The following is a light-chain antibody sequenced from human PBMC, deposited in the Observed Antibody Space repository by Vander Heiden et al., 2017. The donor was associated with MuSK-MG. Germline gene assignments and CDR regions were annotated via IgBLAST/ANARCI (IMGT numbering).Light chain of an antibody. CDR1: QDISNY. V-gene: IGKV1-33*01. J-gene: IGKJ5*01. CDR2: DAS. CDR3: QQYDNLPPGT. Sequence: DIQMTQSPSSLSASVGDRVTITCQASQDISNYLNWYQQKPGKAPKLLIYDASNLETGVPSRFSGSGSGTDFTFTISSLQPEDIATYSCQQYDNLPPGTFGQGTRLEIK.